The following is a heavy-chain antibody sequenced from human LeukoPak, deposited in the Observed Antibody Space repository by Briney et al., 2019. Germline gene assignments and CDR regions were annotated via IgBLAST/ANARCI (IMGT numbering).Heavy chain of an antibody. CDR2: IYPGDSDT. D-gene: IGHD6-13*01. CDR1: GYSFTSYW. Sequence: GESLKISCKASGYSFTSYWIGWVRQMPGKGLEWMGIIYPGDSDTRYSPSFQGQVTISADKSISTAYLQWSSLKASDTAMYYCARHLSSLAAAGTMYYYYGMDVWGQGTTVTVSS. V-gene: IGHV5-51*01. J-gene: IGHJ6*02. CDR3: ARHLSSLAAAGTMYYYYGMDV.